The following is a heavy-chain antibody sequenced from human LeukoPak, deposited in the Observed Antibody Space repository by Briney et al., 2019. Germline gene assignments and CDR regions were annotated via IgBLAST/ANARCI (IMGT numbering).Heavy chain of an antibody. CDR1: GYTFTSYD. V-gene: IGHV1-8*01. CDR3: ARAKRRITMIVVVMTGYYFDY. J-gene: IGHJ4*02. D-gene: IGHD3-22*01. CDR2: MNPNSGNT. Sequence: ASVKVSCKASGYTFTSYDINWVRQATGQGLEWMGWMNPNSGNTGYAQKFQGRVTMTRNTSISTAYMELSSLRSEDTAVYYCARAKRRITMIVVVMTGYYFDYWGQGTLVTVSS.